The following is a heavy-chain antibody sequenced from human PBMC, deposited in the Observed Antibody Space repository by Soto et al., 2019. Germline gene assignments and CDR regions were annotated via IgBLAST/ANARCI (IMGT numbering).Heavy chain of an antibody. CDR2: MNPNSGNA. D-gene: IGHD6-6*01. CDR3: ACVTIRRPPQSSVP. V-gene: IGHV1-8*01. CDR1: GYSLTRHD. Sequence: ASVKVSCKATGYSLTRHDINWLRQAAGQGLEWMGWMNPNSGNAVYAQKFQGRVTMTRNTSITTAYIEVTSLKSEDTAVYFCACVTIRRPPQSSVPSGQGPLGSVFS. J-gene: IGHJ5*02.